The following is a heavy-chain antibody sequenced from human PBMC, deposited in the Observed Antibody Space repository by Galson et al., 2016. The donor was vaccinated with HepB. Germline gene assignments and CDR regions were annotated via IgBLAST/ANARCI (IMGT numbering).Heavy chain of an antibody. CDR2: ISGSGGST. V-gene: IGHV3-23*01. Sequence: SLRLSCAASGFTFSSFGMSWVRQAPGKGLEWVSLISGSGGSTSYADSVKGRFIISRDNSNNTLYPQMNSLRAEDTAVYYCARDGLRWSPVEYFHQWGQGTLVTVSS. D-gene: IGHD3/OR15-3a*01. CDR1: GFTFSSFG. CDR3: ARDGLRWSPVEYFHQ. J-gene: IGHJ1*01.